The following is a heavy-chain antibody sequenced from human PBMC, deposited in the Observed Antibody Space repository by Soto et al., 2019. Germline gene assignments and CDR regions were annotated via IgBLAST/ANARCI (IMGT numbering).Heavy chain of an antibody. CDR3: ARDRGEFDGLGLSYYYGMDG. V-gene: IGHV1-18*01. CDR2: ISAYNGNT. D-gene: IGHD3-9*01. Sequence: VSSVKVSCKASGYTFTSYGISWVRQAPGQGLEWMGWISAYNGNTNYAQKLQGRVTVTTDTSTSTAYMELRSLRSDDTAVYYCARDRGEFDGLGLSYYYGMDGCGQVTT. J-gene: IGHJ6*02. CDR1: GYTFTSYG.